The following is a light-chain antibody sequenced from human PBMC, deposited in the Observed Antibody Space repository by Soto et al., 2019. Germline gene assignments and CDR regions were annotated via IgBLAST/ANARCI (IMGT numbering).Light chain of an antibody. V-gene: IGLV2-8*01. Sequence: QSALTQPPSASGSPGQSVTISCTGTGSDVGGYNYVSWYQHHPGKAPKLMLYEVSTRPSGVPDRFSGSKSGNTASLIVSGLQAEDEADYYCSSYAGSNIYVVFGGGTKVTVL. CDR3: SSYAGSNIYVV. CDR1: GSDVGGYNY. J-gene: IGLJ2*01. CDR2: EVS.